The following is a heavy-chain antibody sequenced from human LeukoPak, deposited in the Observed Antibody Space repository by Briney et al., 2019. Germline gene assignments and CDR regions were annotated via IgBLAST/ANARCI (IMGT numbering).Heavy chain of an antibody. D-gene: IGHD6-19*01. CDR2: ISSSSSYI. Sequence: GGSLRLSCAASGFTFSSYSMNWVRQAPGKGLEWVSSISSSSSYIYYADSVKGRFTISRGNAKNSLYLQMNSLRAEDTAVYYCASEIAVAEPSGGYWGQGTLVTVSS. V-gene: IGHV3-21*01. J-gene: IGHJ4*02. CDR1: GFTFSSYS. CDR3: ASEIAVAEPSGGY.